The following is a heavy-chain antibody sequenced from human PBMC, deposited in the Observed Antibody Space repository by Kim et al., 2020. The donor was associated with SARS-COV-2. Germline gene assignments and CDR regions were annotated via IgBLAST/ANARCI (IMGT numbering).Heavy chain of an antibody. CDR2: IYYSGST. D-gene: IGHD6-13*01. V-gene: IGHV4-39*01. J-gene: IGHJ3*02. CDR3: ATRPWRLEVAAAGMRRDAFDI. Sequence: SETLSLTCTVSGGSISSSSYYWGWIRQPPGKGLEWIGSIYYSGSTYYNPSLKSRVTISVDTSKNQFSLKLSSVTAADTAVYYCATRPWRLEVAAAGMRRDAFDIWGQGTMVTVSS. CDR1: GGSISSSSYY.